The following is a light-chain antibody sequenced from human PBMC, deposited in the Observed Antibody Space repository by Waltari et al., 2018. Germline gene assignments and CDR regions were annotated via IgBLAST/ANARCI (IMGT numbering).Light chain of an antibody. CDR3: CSYAGSSTYV. CDR1: SSDIGTHDL. V-gene: IGLV2-23*02. J-gene: IGLJ1*01. CDR2: AVT. Sequence: QSALTQPASVSGSPGQSITISCTGTSSDIGTHDLVSGYQQHPGKAPKSLIYAVTKSPSGVSWRSSGSKSGNPASLRISGLQAEDEADYYCCSYAGSSTYVFGTGTKVTVL.